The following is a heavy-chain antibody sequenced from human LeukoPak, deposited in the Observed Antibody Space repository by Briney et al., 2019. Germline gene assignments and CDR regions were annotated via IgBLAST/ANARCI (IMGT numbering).Heavy chain of an antibody. CDR2: ISAYNGNT. CDR3: ARDLGWRESSGSSDY. CDR1: GYTFTSYG. Sequence: ASVKVSCKASGYTFTSYGISWVRQAPGQGLEWMGWISAYNGNTNYAQKLQGRVTMTTDTSTSTAYMELRSLRSDDTAVYYCARDLGWRESSGSSDYWGQGSLVTVSS. J-gene: IGHJ4*02. D-gene: IGHD3-22*01. V-gene: IGHV1-18*01.